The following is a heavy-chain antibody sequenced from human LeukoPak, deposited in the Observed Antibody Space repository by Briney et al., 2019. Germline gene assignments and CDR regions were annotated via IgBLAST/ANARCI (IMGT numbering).Heavy chain of an antibody. J-gene: IGHJ6*03. CDR3: ARPPDNYYYYYMDV. V-gene: IGHV3-7*01. CDR1: RFTFSNYW. CDR2: INQDGSER. Sequence: GGSLRLSCAASRFTFSNYWMSWVRQAPGKGLEWVANINQDGSERYYVDSVKGRFTISRDNTKNSLYLQMNSLRAEDTAVYYCARPPDNYYYYYMDVWGKGTTVTVSS.